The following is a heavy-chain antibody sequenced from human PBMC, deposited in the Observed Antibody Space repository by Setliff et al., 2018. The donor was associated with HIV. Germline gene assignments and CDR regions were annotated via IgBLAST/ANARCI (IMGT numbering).Heavy chain of an antibody. Sequence: PGGSLRLSCAASGFTFSTYSLNWVRQAPGKGLEWISCISSSSSYTHYADSVKGRFTISRDNVKNSLYLQMNSLRAEDTAVYYCARDRYSGSSTDYWGQGTLVTVSS. CDR3: ARDRYSGSSTDY. CDR2: ISSSSSYT. CDR1: GFTFSTYS. V-gene: IGHV3-21*05. J-gene: IGHJ4*02. D-gene: IGHD1-26*01.